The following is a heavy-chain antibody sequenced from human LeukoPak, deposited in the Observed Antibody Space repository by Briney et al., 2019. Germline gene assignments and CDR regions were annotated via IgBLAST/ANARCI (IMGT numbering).Heavy chain of an antibody. CDR3: ARGSMRMATAGLADY. CDR2: ISAYNDNT. CDR1: GYTFTSYV. J-gene: IGHJ4*02. Sequence: ASVKVSYKASGYTFTSYVINWVRQAPGQGLEWMGWISAYNDNTNYAQKFQGRVTMTTDTSTSTAYMELRSLRSDDTAVYYCARGSMRMATAGLADYWGQGTLVTVSS. D-gene: IGHD5-24*01. V-gene: IGHV1-18*01.